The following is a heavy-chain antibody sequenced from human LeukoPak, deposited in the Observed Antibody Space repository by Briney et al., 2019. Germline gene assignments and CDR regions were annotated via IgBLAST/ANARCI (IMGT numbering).Heavy chain of an antibody. Sequence: PGGSLRLSCAASGFSISSYWMSWVRQAPGKGLEWVSYISSSSSTIYYADSVKGRFTISRDNAKNSLYLQMNSLRAEDTAVYYCARGGIYGESPFDYWGQGTLVTVSS. CDR1: GFSISSYW. V-gene: IGHV3-48*01. D-gene: IGHD4-17*01. CDR2: ISSSSSTI. J-gene: IGHJ4*02. CDR3: ARGGIYGESPFDY.